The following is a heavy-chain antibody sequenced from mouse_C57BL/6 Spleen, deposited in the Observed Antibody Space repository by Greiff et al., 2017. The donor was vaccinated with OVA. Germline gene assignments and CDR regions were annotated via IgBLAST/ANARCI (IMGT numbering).Heavy chain of an antibody. Sequence: EVQLVESEGGLVQPGSSMKLSCTASGFTFSDYYMAWVRQVPEKGLEWVANINYDGSSTYYLDSLKSRFIISRDNAKNILYLQMSSLKSEDTATYYCARDGNYDYYAMDYWGQGTSVTVSS. CDR3: ARDGNYDYYAMDY. CDR1: GFTFSDYY. CDR2: INYDGSST. V-gene: IGHV5-16*01. D-gene: IGHD2-1*01. J-gene: IGHJ4*01.